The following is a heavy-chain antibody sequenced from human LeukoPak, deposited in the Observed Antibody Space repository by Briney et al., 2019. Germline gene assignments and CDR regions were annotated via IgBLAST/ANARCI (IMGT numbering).Heavy chain of an antibody. Sequence: GGSLRLSCAASRFTFRKYALIWVRQAPGKGLEWVSAITVSGSTTQYADSVKGRFTISRDNSENILYLQMSSLRAEDTAIYYCARDPNGDYIGAFDFWAQGTLVTVSS. V-gene: IGHV3-23*01. CDR1: RFTFRKYA. J-gene: IGHJ3*01. D-gene: IGHD4-17*01. CDR2: ITVSGSTT. CDR3: ARDPNGDYIGAFDF.